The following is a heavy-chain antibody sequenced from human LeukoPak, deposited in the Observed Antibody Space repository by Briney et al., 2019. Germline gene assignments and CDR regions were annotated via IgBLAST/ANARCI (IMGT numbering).Heavy chain of an antibody. J-gene: IGHJ3*02. Sequence: SETLSLTCTVSGGSISSYFWSWVRQPPGKGLEWIGYIYYSGSTKYNPSLKSRVTISLDTSKSQFSLKLTSVTAADTAVYYCARHGGVVRGQGSDAFDIWGQGTMVTVSS. V-gene: IGHV4-59*08. CDR2: IYYSGST. CDR3: ARHGGVVRGQGSDAFDI. CDR1: GGSISSYF. D-gene: IGHD3-10*01.